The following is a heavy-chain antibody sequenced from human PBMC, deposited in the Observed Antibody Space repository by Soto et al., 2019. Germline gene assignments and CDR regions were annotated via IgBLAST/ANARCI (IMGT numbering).Heavy chain of an antibody. CDR2: IKQDGSEK. Sequence: GGSLRLSCAASGFTFSSYWMSWVRQAPGKGLEWVANIKQDGSEKYYVDSVKGRFTISRDNAKNSLYLQMNSLRAEDTAVYYCARVLGRGGSWYGKNSNDYWGQGTLVTVSS. CDR1: GFTFSSYW. D-gene: IGHD6-13*01. V-gene: IGHV3-7*05. J-gene: IGHJ4*02. CDR3: ARVLGRGGSWYGKNSNDY.